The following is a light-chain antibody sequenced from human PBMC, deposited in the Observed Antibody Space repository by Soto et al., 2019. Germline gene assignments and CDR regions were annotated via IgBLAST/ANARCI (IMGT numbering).Light chain of an antibody. CDR1: QSVSSSY. J-gene: IGKJ1*01. V-gene: IGKV3-20*01. Sequence: EILMAQCRGTLYLSLGAGSIMTSRARQSVSSSYIAGHQQKPGQAPRLVIYSVSNRATGIPDRFSGSGSGTDFTLTICRLEPEDFAVYYGQQYGSSGTFGQGTKV. CDR2: SVS. CDR3: QQYGSSGT.